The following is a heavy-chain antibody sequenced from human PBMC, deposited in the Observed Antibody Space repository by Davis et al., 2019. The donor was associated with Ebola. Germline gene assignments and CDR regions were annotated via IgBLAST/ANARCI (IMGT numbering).Heavy chain of an antibody. CDR2: IHYSDNP. J-gene: IGHJ4*02. Sequence: PSETLSLTCAVYGGSFSGYYWSWFRQPPGKGPEWIGYIHYSDNPEYNPSLKTRVTISVDTSRNQFSLKLTSVTAADTAIYYCTLGGGWLTDYWGQGALVTVSS. CDR1: GGSFSGYY. V-gene: IGHV4-59*01. D-gene: IGHD6-19*01. CDR3: TLGGGWLTDY.